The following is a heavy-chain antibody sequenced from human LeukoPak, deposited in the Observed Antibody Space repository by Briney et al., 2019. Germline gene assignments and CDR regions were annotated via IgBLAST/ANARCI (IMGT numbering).Heavy chain of an antibody. CDR3: ARLRYSGSYLDYYMDV. Sequence: SETLSLTCTVSGGSISSYYWSWIRQPPGKGLEWIGYIYYSGSTNYNPSLKSRVTISVDTSKNQFSLKLSSVTAADTAVYYCARLRYSGSYLDYYMDVWGKGTRSPSP. CDR2: IYYSGST. CDR1: GGSISSYY. J-gene: IGHJ6*03. V-gene: IGHV4-59*12. D-gene: IGHD1-26*01.